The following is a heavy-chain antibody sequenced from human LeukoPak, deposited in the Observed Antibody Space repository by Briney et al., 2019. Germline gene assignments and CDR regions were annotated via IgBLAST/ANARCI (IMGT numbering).Heavy chain of an antibody. CDR2: INHSGST. CDR3: ARGPDFP. Sequence: SGTLSLTCAVSGGSISSSNWWSWVRQPPGKGLEWIGEINHSGSTNYNPSLKSRVTISVDTSKNQFSLKLSSVTAADTAVYYCARGPDFPWGQGTPVTVSS. CDR1: GGSISSSNW. J-gene: IGHJ5*02. V-gene: IGHV4-4*02. D-gene: IGHD1-14*01.